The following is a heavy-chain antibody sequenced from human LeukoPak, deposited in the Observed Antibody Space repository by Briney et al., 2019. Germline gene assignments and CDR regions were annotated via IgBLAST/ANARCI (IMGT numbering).Heavy chain of an antibody. D-gene: IGHD4-17*01. CDR2: IYHSGST. J-gene: IGHJ4*02. CDR1: GYSISRGHY. CDR3: ARGTVIDC. Sequence: SETLSLTCAVSGYSISRGHYWGWIRQPPGKGLEWIGSIYHSGSTNYNPSLKSRVTMSVDTSKNELSLKLSSVTAADTAVYYCARGTVIDCWGQGALVTVSS. V-gene: IGHV4-38-2*01.